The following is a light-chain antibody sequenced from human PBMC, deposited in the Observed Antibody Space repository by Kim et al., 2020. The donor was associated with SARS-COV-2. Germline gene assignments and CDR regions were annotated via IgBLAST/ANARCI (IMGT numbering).Light chain of an antibody. J-gene: IGLJ3*02. CDR3: QTWDDTLHGPV. V-gene: IGLV1-44*01. CDR1: NSNIGLNF. Sequence: GPRITIACSGNNSNIGLNFVYWYQRLPGMAPKLLIYGDSQRPSGFPDRFSGSKSDTSASLAISSLQSADEGDYYCQTWDDTLHGPVFGGGTKVTVL. CDR2: GDS.